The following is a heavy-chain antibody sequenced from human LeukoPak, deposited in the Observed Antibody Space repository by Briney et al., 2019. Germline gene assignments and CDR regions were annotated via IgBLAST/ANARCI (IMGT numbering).Heavy chain of an antibody. CDR3: AKDPRGYSYGSKYGMDV. CDR1: GFTFSSYA. J-gene: IGHJ6*02. D-gene: IGHD5-18*01. CDR2: ISGSGGST. Sequence: GGSLRLSCAASGFTFSSYAMSWVRQAPGKGLEWVSAISGSGGSTYYADSVKGRFTISRDNSKNTLHLQMNSLRAEDTAVYYCAKDPRGYSYGSKYGMDVWGQGTTVNVSS. V-gene: IGHV3-23*01.